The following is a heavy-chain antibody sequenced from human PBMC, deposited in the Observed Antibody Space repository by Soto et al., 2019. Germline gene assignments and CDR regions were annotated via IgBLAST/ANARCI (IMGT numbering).Heavy chain of an antibody. V-gene: IGHV4-34*01. Sequence: SETLSLTCAVYGGSYSGYYWSWIRQPPGKGLEWIGEINHSGSTNYNPSLKSRVTISVDTSKNQFSLKLSSVTAADTAVYYCARGRGIAEAGTSGFYFDYWGQGTLVTVSS. CDR1: GGSYSGYY. CDR2: INHSGST. CDR3: ARGRGIAEAGTSGFYFDY. J-gene: IGHJ4*02. D-gene: IGHD6-13*01.